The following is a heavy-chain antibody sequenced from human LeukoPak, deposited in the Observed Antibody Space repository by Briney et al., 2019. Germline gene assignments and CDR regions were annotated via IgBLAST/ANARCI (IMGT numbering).Heavy chain of an antibody. Sequence: GGSLRLSCAASGFTFSSYWTSWVRQAPGKGLEWVANIKQDGSEKYYVDSVKGRFTISRDNAKNSLYLQMNSLRAEDTAVYYCARDPRVFDPWGQGTLVTVSS. CDR2: IKQDGSEK. CDR1: GFTFSSYW. V-gene: IGHV3-7*01. J-gene: IGHJ5*02. CDR3: ARDPRVFDP.